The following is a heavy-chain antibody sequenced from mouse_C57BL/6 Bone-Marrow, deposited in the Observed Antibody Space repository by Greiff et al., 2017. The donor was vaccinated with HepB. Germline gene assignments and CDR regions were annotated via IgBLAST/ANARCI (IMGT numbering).Heavy chain of an antibody. CDR2: IWRGGST. Sequence: QVQLQQSGPGLVQPSQSLSITCTVSGFSLTSYGVHWVRQSPGKGLEWLGVIWRGGSTDYNADFMSRLSITKDNSKSQVFYKMNSLQADDTAIYYCAKNGDYYSNFLFAYWGQGTLVTVSA. V-gene: IGHV2-5*01. J-gene: IGHJ3*01. CDR3: AKNGDYYSNFLFAY. D-gene: IGHD2-5*01. CDR1: GFSLTSYG.